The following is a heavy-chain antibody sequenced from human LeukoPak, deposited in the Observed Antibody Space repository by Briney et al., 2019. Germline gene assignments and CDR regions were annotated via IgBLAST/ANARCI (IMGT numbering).Heavy chain of an antibody. CDR3: AALSPPYYFDY. D-gene: IGHD3-16*02. V-gene: IGHV4-59*08. CDR2: IYYSGST. J-gene: IGHJ4*02. Sequence: SETLSLTCTVSGGSISSYYWSWIRQPPGKGLEWIGYIYYSGSTNYNPSLQSRVTISVDTSKTQLSLKLSSVTAADTAVYYWAALSPPYYFDYWGQGTLVTVSS. CDR1: GGSISSYY.